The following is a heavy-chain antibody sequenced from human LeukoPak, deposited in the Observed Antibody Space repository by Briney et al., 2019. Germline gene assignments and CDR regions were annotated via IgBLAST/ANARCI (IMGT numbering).Heavy chain of an antibody. Sequence: PSQTLSLTCTVSGGSISSYYWSWVRQPPGKGLEWIGYIYYSGRTNNNPSLKSRVTISVDTSKNQFSLKLSSVTAADTAVYYCAREDSSSWYHYYGMDVWGQGTTVTVSS. CDR2: IYYSGRT. CDR3: AREDSSSWYHYYGMDV. J-gene: IGHJ6*02. D-gene: IGHD6-13*01. V-gene: IGHV4-59*01. CDR1: GGSISSYY.